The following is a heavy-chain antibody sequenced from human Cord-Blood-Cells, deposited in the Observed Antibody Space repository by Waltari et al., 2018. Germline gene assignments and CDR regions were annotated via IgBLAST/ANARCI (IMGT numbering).Heavy chain of an antibody. J-gene: IGHJ4*02. CDR1: GGSFSGYY. V-gene: IGHV4-34*01. CDR2: INHSGST. CDR3: ARGGGRNGADY. D-gene: IGHD3-16*01. Sequence: QVQLQQWGAGLLKPSETLSLTCAVYGGSFSGYYWSWIRQPPRKGLEWIGEINHSGSTNYNPSLKSRVTISVDTSKNQFSLKLSSVTAADTAVYYCARGGGRNGADYWGQGTLVTVSS.